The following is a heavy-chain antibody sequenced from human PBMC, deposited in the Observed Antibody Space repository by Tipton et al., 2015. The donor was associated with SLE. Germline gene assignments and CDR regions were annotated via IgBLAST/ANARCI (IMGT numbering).Heavy chain of an antibody. J-gene: IGHJ5*02. CDR1: GDSISSGSYY. D-gene: IGHD3-10*01. Sequence: TLSLTCTVSGDSISSGSYYWSWIRQPAGKGLEWIGRIHTVGNTNYNPSLKSRVTVSLDTSKNQFSLKLSSVTAADTAVYYCARETSQLLWFGGTGSEYNWFDPWGQGTLVTVSP. CDR3: ARETSQLLWFGGTGSEYNWFDP. CDR2: IHTVGNT. V-gene: IGHV4-61*02.